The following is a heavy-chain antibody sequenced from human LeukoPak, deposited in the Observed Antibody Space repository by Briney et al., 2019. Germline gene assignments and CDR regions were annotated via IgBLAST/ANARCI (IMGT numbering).Heavy chain of an antibody. J-gene: IGHJ5*02. V-gene: IGHV5-51*01. Sequence: GESLKISCKGSGYSFTSYWIGWVRQMPGKGLERMGIIYPGDSDTRYSPSFQGQVTISADKSISTAYLQWSSLKASDTAMYYCARRSPYCGGDCYSGWFDPWGQGTLVTVSS. CDR1: GYSFTSYW. CDR3: ARRSPYCGGDCYSGWFDP. CDR2: IYPGDSDT. D-gene: IGHD2-21*02.